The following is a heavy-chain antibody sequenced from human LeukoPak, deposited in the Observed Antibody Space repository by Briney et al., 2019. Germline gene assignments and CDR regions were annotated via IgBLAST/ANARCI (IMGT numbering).Heavy chain of an antibody. CDR2: ISAYNGNT. CDR3: ARDTQQLVLYYYGMDV. CDR1: GYTFTSYG. Sequence: ASVKVSCKASGYTFTSYGISWVRQAPGQGLEWMGWISAYNGNTNYVQKLQGRVTMTTDTSTSTAYMELRSLRSDDTAVYYCARDTQQLVLYYYGMDVLGQGTTVTVSS. D-gene: IGHD6-13*01. V-gene: IGHV1-18*01. J-gene: IGHJ6*02.